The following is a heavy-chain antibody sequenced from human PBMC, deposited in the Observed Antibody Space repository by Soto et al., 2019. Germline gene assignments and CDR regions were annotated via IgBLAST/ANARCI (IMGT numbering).Heavy chain of an antibody. J-gene: IGHJ4*02. V-gene: IGHV1-18*01. CDR1: GYTFTSYG. Sequence: ASVKVSCKASGYTFTSYGISWVRQAPGQGLEWMGWISAYNGNTNYAQKLQGRVTMTTDTSTSTAYMELRSLRSEDTAVYYCARDRGRVYDSSGYYSYFDYWGQGTLVTVSS. CDR2: ISAYNGNT. CDR3: ARDRGRVYDSSGYYSYFDY. D-gene: IGHD3-22*01.